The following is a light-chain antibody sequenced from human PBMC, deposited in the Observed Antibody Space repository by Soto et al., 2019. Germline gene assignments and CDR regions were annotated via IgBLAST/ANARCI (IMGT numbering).Light chain of an antibody. CDR2: GAS. Sequence: EMVLTQSPGTLSLSPGERATLSCRASQSVSSSYLAWYQQKHGQAPRLLIDGASSRATGIPDRFSGSGSGTDFPLTISRLEPEDFAVYYCQQYGSSPMYTFGQGNQLELK. J-gene: IGKJ2*01. V-gene: IGKV3-20*01. CDR3: QQYGSSPMYT. CDR1: QSVSSSY.